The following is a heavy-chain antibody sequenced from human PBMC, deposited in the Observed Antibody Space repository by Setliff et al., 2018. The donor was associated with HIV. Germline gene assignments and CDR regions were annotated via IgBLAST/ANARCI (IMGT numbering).Heavy chain of an antibody. CDR1: GYTFSSYG. CDR3: ARDISPSGSYHKWYAFDI. CDR2: INPYSGKT. J-gene: IGHJ3*02. D-gene: IGHD1-26*01. Sequence: ASVKVSCKASGYTFSSYGISWVRQAPGQGLEWMGWINPYSGKTKYAQNLQGRVTMTTDTSTSTADMELSSLRSEDTAVYYCARDISPSGSYHKWYAFDIWGQGTMVTVSS. V-gene: IGHV1-18*04.